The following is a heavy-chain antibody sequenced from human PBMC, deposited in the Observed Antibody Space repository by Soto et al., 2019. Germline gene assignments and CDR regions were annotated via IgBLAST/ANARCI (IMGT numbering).Heavy chain of an antibody. CDR1: GFTVSSNY. Sequence: GGSLRLSCAASGFTVSSNYMNWVRQAPGKGLEWVSVIYMDGRTYNADSVEGRFTISRDNSKNTEYLQMNSLRAEDTAVYYWARGVGQDTDGNRGYFHLDTWGQGTQVTVSS. CDR2: IYMDGRT. J-gene: IGHJ5*02. CDR3: ARGVGQDTDGNRGYFHLDT. D-gene: IGHD3-22*01. V-gene: IGHV3-53*01.